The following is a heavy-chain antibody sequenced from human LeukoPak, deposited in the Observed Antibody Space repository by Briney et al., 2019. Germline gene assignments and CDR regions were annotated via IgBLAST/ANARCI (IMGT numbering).Heavy chain of an antibody. V-gene: IGHV1-69-2*01. Sequence: GASVKISCKVSGYTFTDYYMHWVQQAPGKGLEWMGLVDPEDGETIYAEKFQGRVTITADTSTDTAYMELRSLRSEDTAVYYCATERRRYYDSSGYSAGFDYWGQRTLVTVSS. J-gene: IGHJ4*02. CDR2: VDPEDGET. CDR3: ATERRRYYDSSGYSAGFDY. CDR1: GYTFTDYY. D-gene: IGHD3-22*01.